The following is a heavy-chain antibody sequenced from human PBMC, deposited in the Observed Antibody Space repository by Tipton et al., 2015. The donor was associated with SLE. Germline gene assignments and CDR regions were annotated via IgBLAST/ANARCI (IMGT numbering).Heavy chain of an antibody. CDR2: IYYSGST. J-gene: IGHJ5*02. Sequence: TLSLTCTVSGYSISSGYYWGWIRQPPGKGLEWIGYIYYSGSTNYNPSLKSRVTISVDTSKNQFSLKLSSVTAADTAVYYCATMVYYYDSRPDNWFDPWGQGTLVTVSS. V-gene: IGHV4-38-2*02. CDR3: ATMVYYYDSRPDNWFDP. D-gene: IGHD3-22*01. CDR1: GYSISSGYY.